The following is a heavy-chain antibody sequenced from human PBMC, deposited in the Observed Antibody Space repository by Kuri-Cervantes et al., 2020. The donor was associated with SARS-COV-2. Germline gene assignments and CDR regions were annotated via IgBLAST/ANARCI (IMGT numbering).Heavy chain of an antibody. CDR1: GGSISSSSYY. CDR3: ARQMMSSITIFGVVITRNWFDP. D-gene: IGHD3-3*01. CDR2: IYYSGST. V-gene: IGHV4-39*01. J-gene: IGHJ5*02. Sequence: ESLKISCTVSGGSISSSSYYWGWIRQPPGKGLEWIGRIYYSGSTYYNPSLKSRVTISVDTSKNQFYLKLSSVTAADTAVYYCARQMMSSITIFGVVITRNWFDPWGQGTLVTVSS.